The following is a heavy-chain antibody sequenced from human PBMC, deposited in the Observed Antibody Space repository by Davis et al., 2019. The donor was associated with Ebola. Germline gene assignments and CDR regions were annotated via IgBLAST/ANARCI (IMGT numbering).Heavy chain of an antibody. V-gene: IGHV4-31*03. CDR2: IYYSGST. J-gene: IGHJ6*02. CDR1: GGSMSSGDYY. CDR3: ARSASRLRFTLSRMDV. Sequence: LRLSCTVSGGSMSSGDYYWSWIRQHPGKGLEWIGYIYYSGSTDYNPSLKSRVTMSVDTSKNQFSLKLSSVTAADTAAYYCARSASRLRFTLSRMDVWGQGTTVTVSS. D-gene: IGHD3-3*01.